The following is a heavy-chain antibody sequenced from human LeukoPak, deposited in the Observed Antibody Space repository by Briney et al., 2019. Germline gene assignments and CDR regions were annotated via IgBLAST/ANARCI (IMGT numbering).Heavy chain of an antibody. CDR3: ARAVTMVRGEGYFYY. J-gene: IGHJ4*02. CDR2: IYTSGRT. V-gene: IGHV4-4*07. D-gene: IGHD3-10*01. Sequence: SETLSLTCTVSGVSISSYYMSWIRRPPGKRLEWVWRIYTSGRTTYNPSLTSGVTMSVDTSNNSISLRLCPVTAADTPAYYCARAVTMVRGEGYFYYWGQGTPVTVSS. CDR1: GVSISSYY.